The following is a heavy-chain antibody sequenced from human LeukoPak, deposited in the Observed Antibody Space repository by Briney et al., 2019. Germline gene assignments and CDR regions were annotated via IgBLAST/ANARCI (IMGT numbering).Heavy chain of an antibody. D-gene: IGHD3-10*01. Sequence: GGSLRLSCAASGFTFSGSAMHWVRQASGQGLEWVGRIRSKANSYATAYAASVKGRFTISRDDSKNTAYLQMDSLKTEDTAVYYCTTESPVWFGELLNDYWGQGTLVTVSS. CDR2: IRSKANSYAT. CDR3: TTESPVWFGELLNDY. J-gene: IGHJ4*02. CDR1: GFTFSGSA. V-gene: IGHV3-73*01.